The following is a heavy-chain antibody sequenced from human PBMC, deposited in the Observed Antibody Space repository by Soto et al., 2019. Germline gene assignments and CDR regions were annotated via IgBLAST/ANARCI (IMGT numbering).Heavy chain of an antibody. CDR2: IYYSGST. CDR3: ARDSGYCNNGVCDYFDY. CDR1: GGSISSYY. J-gene: IGHJ4*02. Sequence: QVQLQESGPGLVKPSETLSLTCTVSGGSISSYYWSWIRQPPGKGLEWIGYIYYSGSTNYNPSLKSRVTISVDTSKNQFSLQLSSVTAADTAVYYCARDSGYCNNGVCDYFDYWGQGTLVTVSS. V-gene: IGHV4-59*01. D-gene: IGHD2-8*01.